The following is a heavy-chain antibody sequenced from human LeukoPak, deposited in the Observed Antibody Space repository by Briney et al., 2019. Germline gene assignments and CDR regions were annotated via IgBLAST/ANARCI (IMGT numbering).Heavy chain of an antibody. CDR3: ARGWLAETTVVTPYNY. Sequence: SVKVSCKASGGTFSSYAISWVRQAPGQGLEWMGGIIPIFGTANYAQKFQGRVTITADESTSTAYMELSSLRSEDTAVYYCARGWLAETTVVTPYNYWGQGTLVTVSS. J-gene: IGHJ4*02. CDR2: IIPIFGTA. V-gene: IGHV1-69*13. CDR1: GGTFSSYA. D-gene: IGHD4-23*01.